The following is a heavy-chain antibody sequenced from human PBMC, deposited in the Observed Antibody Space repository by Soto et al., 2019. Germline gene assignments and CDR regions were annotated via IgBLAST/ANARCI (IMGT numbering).Heavy chain of an antibody. Sequence: QVQLVQSGAEVKKPGSSVKVSCKASGGTFSTYTINWVRQAPGQGLEWMGGIIPMFGTANYAQKFQGRVTITADESTRTAYMELRSLRSEDTSVYYCARRYCISTSCHYYGMDVWGQGTTVTVSS. D-gene: IGHD2-2*01. V-gene: IGHV1-69*12. CDR2: IIPMFGTA. CDR3: ARRYCISTSCHYYGMDV. J-gene: IGHJ6*02. CDR1: GGTFSTYT.